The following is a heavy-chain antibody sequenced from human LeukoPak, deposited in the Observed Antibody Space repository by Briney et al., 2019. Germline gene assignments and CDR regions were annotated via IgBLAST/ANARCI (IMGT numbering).Heavy chain of an antibody. Sequence: QPGGSLSLSGAASGFSFSSYALSWVRQAPGKGLEWFSGISGNGDSTYYADFVEGRFTISRDNSRDTLHLQMNSLRAEDTAVYYCAKGPYDSSGYYRHWGQGTLVTVSS. D-gene: IGHD3-22*01. CDR3: AKGPYDSSGYYRH. CDR1: GFSFSSYA. CDR2: ISGNGDST. V-gene: IGHV3-23*01. J-gene: IGHJ4*02.